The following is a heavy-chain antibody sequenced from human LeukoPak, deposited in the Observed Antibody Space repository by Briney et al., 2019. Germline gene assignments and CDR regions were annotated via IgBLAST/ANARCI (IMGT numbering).Heavy chain of an antibody. D-gene: IGHD6-13*01. CDR3: ARDPAAGATHFDY. J-gene: IGHJ4*02. V-gene: IGHV4-38-2*02. Sequence: PSETLSLTCTVSGYSISSGYYWGWIRQPPGKGLEWIGSIYHSGSTYYNPSLKSRVTISVDTSKNQCSLKLSSVTAADTAVYYCARDPAAGATHFDYWGQGTLVTVSS. CDR1: GYSISSGYY. CDR2: IYHSGST.